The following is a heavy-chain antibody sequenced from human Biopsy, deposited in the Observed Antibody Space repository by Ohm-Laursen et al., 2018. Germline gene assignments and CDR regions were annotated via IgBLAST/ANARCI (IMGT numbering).Heavy chain of an antibody. J-gene: IGHJ4*02. V-gene: IGHV3-33*06. Sequence: SLRLSCSASGFTFSSYGMHWVRQAPGKGLEWVAAIWYDGSNKNYADSVKGRFTIFRDNSKNTLYLQMNSLRGEDTAVYYCAKCMTGGSNYYFHHCGQGTLVTVSS. CDR2: IWYDGSNK. CDR3: AKCMTGGSNYYFHH. CDR1: GFTFSSYG. D-gene: IGHD2-8*01.